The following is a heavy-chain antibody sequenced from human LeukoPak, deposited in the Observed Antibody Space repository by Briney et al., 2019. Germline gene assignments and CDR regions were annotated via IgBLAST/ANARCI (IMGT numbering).Heavy chain of an antibody. J-gene: IGHJ4*02. V-gene: IGHV4-4*02. CDR3: ARVVRYSSSWHYFDY. Sequence: SGTLSLTCAVSGGSISSSNWWSWVRQPPGKGLEWIGEIYHSGSTNYNPSLKSRVTISVDKSKNQFSLKLSSVTAADTAVYYCARVVRYSSSWHYFDYWGQGTLVTVSS. CDR1: GGSISSSNW. CDR2: IYHSGST. D-gene: IGHD6-13*01.